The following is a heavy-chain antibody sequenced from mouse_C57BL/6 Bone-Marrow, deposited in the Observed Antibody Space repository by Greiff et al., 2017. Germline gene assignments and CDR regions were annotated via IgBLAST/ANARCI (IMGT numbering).Heavy chain of an antibody. J-gene: IGHJ2*01. CDR3: ARGFTTVVTGYFDY. V-gene: IGHV1-64*01. CDR1: GYTFTSYW. Sequence: QVQLQQPGAELVKPGASVKLSCKASGYTFTSYWMHWVKQRPGQGLEWIGMIHPNSGSTNYNEKFKSKATLTVDKSSSTAYMQLSSLTSEDSAVYYCARGFTTVVTGYFDYWGQGTTLTVSS. D-gene: IGHD1-1*01. CDR2: IHPNSGST.